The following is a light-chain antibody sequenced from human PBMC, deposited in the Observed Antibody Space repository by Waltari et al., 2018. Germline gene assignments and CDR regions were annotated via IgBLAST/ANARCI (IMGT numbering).Light chain of an antibody. CDR2: EGT. V-gene: IGLV2-23*01. CDR3: CSYAGNTVWV. CDR1: TSTFGSYAL. Sequence: QSALTQPASVSGSPGQSITISCTGTTSTFGSYALVSWYQQHPDKAPKLVVYEGTKRPPGSSTRFSGAKSGNTASLTISGLQAEDEADYYCCSYAGNTVWVFGGGTKLTVL. J-gene: IGLJ3*02.